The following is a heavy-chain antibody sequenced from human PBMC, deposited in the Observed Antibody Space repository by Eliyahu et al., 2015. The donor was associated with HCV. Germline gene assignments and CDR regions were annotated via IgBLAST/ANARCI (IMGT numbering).Heavy chain of an antibody. Sequence: VRQAPGKGLQWVSVISGNADTILYADSVKGRFTISRDDGRNTVFLQMDDLRGEDTALYFCVKEGMGNFDTWGQGTQVTVSS. V-gene: IGHV3-23*01. CDR2: ISGNADTI. CDR3: VKEGMGNFDT. J-gene: IGHJ4*02. D-gene: IGHD1-26*01.